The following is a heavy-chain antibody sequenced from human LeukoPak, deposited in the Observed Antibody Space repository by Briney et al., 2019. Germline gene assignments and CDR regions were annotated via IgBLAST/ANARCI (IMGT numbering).Heavy chain of an antibody. V-gene: IGHV3-7*01. CDR3: ARNMIVVLQGFDY. J-gene: IGHJ4*02. CDR1: GFWFRTYW. D-gene: IGHD3-22*01. Sequence: PGGSLRLSCAVSGFWFRTYWMSWVRQAPGKGLEWVASISQDGSTKNYSDSVKGRFTISRDNAKNSLYLQMNSLRAEDTAVYYCARNMIVVLQGFDYWGQGTLVTVSS. CDR2: ISQDGSTK.